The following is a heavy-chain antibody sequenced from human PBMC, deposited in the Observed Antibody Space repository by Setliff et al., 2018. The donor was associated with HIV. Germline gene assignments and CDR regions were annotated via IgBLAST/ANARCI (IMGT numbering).Heavy chain of an antibody. V-gene: IGHV3-33*06. D-gene: IGHD4-17*01. CDR1: GFTFSSYG. Sequence: PGGSLRLSCAASGFTFSSYGMHWVRQAPGKGLEWVAVIWYDGSNKYYGDSVKGRITISRDNSKNTLYLQMNSLRAEDTAVYYCAKEVKTTVNTGAFDIWGQGTMVTVSS. CDR3: AKEVKTTVNTGAFDI. J-gene: IGHJ3*02. CDR2: IWYDGSNK.